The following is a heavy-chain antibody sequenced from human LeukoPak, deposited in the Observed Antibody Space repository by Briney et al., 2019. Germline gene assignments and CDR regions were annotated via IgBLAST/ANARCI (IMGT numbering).Heavy chain of an antibody. J-gene: IGHJ5*02. Sequence: ASVKVSCKASGYSFTSYGITWVRQAPGQGLEWMGWISAYNGNTNYAQKLQGRVTMTTDTSTSTAYMELRSLRSDDTAVYYCARAWLGLTGDGYTADNWFDPWGQGTLVTVSS. V-gene: IGHV1-18*01. CDR1: GYSFTSYG. D-gene: IGHD5-24*01. CDR2: ISAYNGNT. CDR3: ARAWLGLTGDGYTADNWFDP.